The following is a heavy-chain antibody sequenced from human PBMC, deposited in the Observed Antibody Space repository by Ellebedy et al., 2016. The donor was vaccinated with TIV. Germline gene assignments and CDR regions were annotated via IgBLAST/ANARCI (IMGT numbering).Heavy chain of an antibody. Sequence: GGSLRLSXAASGFTFATYAMSWVRQAPGKGLEWVSAISGSGDNTYYADSVKGRFPISRDNSKNTLYLQLNSLRAEDTAIYYCVAFTVNFDFWGQGTLVTVSS. V-gene: IGHV3-23*01. D-gene: IGHD3-3*02. J-gene: IGHJ4*02. CDR2: ISGSGDNT. CDR1: GFTFATYA. CDR3: VAFTVNFDF.